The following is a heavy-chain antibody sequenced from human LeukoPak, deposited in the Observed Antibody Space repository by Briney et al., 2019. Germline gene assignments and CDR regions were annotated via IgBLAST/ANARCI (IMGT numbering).Heavy chain of an antibody. CDR3: ARGIAALDY. D-gene: IGHD6-6*01. J-gene: IGHJ4*02. CDR1: GYTFSDYY. Sequence: GASVKVSCKASGYTFSDYYMHWVRQAPRQGPEWMGWINPNSGGTNYAQKFQDWVTMTRDTSISTAYMELSRLRSDDTAVYYCARGIAALDYWGQGTLVTVSS. CDR2: INPNSGGT. V-gene: IGHV1-2*04.